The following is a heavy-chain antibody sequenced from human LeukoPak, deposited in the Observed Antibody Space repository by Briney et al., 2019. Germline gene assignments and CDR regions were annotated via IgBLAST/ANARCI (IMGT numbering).Heavy chain of an antibody. CDR3: ARATAYNYDILTGYYPDAFDI. D-gene: IGHD3-9*01. Sequence: SVKVSCKASGGTFSSYAISWVRQAPGQGLEWMGGIIPIFGTANYAQKFQGRVTITTDESTSTAYMELSSLGSEDTAVYYCARATAYNYDILTGYYPDAFDIWGQGTMVTVSS. V-gene: IGHV1-69*05. CDR2: IIPIFGTA. CDR1: GGTFSSYA. J-gene: IGHJ3*02.